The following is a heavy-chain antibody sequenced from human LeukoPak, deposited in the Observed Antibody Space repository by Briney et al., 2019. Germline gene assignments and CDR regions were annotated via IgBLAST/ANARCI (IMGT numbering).Heavy chain of an antibody. CDR2: ISSSSSTI. CDR1: GFTFSSYS. CDR3: ARDGVDCSSTSCPKESYYYYMDV. Sequence: GGSLRLSCAASGFTFSSYSMNWVRQAPGKGREWVSYISSSSSTIYYADSVKGRFTISRDNAKNSLYLQMNSLRAEDTAVYYCARDGVDCSSTSCPKESYYYYMDVWGKGTTVTVSS. J-gene: IGHJ6*03. V-gene: IGHV3-48*01. D-gene: IGHD2-2*01.